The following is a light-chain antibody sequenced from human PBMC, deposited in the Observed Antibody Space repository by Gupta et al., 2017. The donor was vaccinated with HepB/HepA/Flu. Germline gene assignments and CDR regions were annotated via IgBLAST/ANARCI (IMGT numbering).Light chain of an antibody. CDR3: MQGTFWRT. CDR2: KVS. J-gene: IGKJ1*01. Sequence: EVVMTQSPLSLPVTLGQSASISCKSSQSLVHTDGYIYLNWFHQRPGQSPRRLIYKVSNRDSGVPDRFSGSGSGTDCTLKISRVEAEDVGVYYCMQGTFWRTFGQGTKVEI. CDR1: QSLVHTDGYIY. V-gene: IGKV2-30*02.